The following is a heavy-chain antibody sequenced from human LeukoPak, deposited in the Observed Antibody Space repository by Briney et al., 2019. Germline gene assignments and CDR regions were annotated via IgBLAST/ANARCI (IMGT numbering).Heavy chain of an antibody. J-gene: IGHJ5*02. CDR1: GYTFTSYD. V-gene: IGHV1-8*01. CDR2: MNSNSGNT. Sequence: GASVKVSCKASGYTFTSYDINWVRQATGQGLEWMGWMNSNSGNTGYAQKFQGRVTMTRNTSISTAYMELSSLRSEDTAVYYCARGATYYDFWSGYSHTYNWFDPWGQGTLVTVSS. D-gene: IGHD3-3*01. CDR3: ARGATYYDFWSGYSHTYNWFDP.